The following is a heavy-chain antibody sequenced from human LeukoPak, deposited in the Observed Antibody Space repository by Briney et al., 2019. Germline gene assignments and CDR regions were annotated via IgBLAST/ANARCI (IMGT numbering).Heavy chain of an antibody. CDR3: ARRKSIYSYGLNWFDP. D-gene: IGHD5-18*01. CDR2: INHSGST. V-gene: IGHV4-34*01. J-gene: IGHJ5*02. Sequence: SETLSLTCAVYGGSFSGYYWSWIRQPPGKGLEWIGEINHSGSTNYNPSLKSRVTISVDTSKNQFSLKLSSVTAADTAVYYCARRKSIYSYGLNWFDPWGQGTLVIVSS. CDR1: GGSFSGYY.